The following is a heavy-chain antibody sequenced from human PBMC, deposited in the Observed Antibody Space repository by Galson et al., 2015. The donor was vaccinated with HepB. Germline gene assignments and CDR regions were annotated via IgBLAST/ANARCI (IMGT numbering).Heavy chain of an antibody. CDR2: ISSTSDNI. V-gene: IGHV3-21*01. D-gene: IGHD6-6*01. CDR1: GFVFSTFT. CDR3: ARDRHPWHIDF. Sequence: SLRLSCAASGFVFSTFTMTWVRQAPGKGLEWVASISSTSDNIYYSDSVKGRFTISRDNSQNTLFLQMNSLRADDTAVYYCARDRHPWHIDFWGQGTLVTVFS. J-gene: IGHJ4*02.